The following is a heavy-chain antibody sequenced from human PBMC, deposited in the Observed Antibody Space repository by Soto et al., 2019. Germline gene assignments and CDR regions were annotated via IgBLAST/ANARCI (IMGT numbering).Heavy chain of an antibody. CDR2: ISYDGSNK. CDR3: ANNLSPYLTPLNFDY. Sequence: QVQLVESGGGLVKPGGSLRLSCAASGFTFSDYYMSWIRQAPGKGLEWVAVISYDGSNKYYADSVKGRFTISRDNSKNTLYLQMNSLRAEDTAVYYCANNLSPYLTPLNFDYWGQGTLVTVSS. J-gene: IGHJ4*02. V-gene: IGHV3-30*18. CDR1: GFTFSDYY. D-gene: IGHD1-20*01.